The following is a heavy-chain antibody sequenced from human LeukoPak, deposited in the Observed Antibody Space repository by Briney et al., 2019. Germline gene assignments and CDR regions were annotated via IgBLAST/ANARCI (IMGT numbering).Heavy chain of an antibody. CDR3: AREMGGDYGSGTFYDL. J-gene: IGHJ5*02. Sequence: GGSLRLSCAASGFSFSSYWINWVRQAPGKGLVWVARINSEESDKSYADSVRGRFTISRDNAKSTLYLQMNSLRADDTAVYYCAREMGGDYGSGTFYDLWGQGNMVTVSS. D-gene: IGHD3-10*01. CDR2: INSEESDK. V-gene: IGHV3-74*01. CDR1: GFSFSSYW.